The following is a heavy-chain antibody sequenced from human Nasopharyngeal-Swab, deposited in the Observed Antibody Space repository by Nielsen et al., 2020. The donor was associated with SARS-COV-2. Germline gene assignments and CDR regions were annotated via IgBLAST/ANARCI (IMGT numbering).Heavy chain of an antibody. J-gene: IGHJ6*02. CDR1: GYTFTSYY. CDR2: INPSGGST. Sequence: ASVKVSCKASGYTFTSYYMHWVRQAPGQGLEWMGIINPSGGSTSYAQKLQGRVTMTTDTSTSTAYMELRSLRSDDTAVYYCARWAGIGDYYYGMDVWGQGTTVTASS. V-gene: IGHV1-46*01. D-gene: IGHD6-19*01. CDR3: ARWAGIGDYYYGMDV.